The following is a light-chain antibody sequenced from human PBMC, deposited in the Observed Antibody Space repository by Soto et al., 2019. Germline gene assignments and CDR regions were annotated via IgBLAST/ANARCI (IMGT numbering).Light chain of an antibody. CDR2: NNN. J-gene: IGLJ1*01. Sequence: QCLVTQPPSASRAPGQRVTISCSKSSSNIGTNAVNWYQQLPGTAPKLLIYNNNQRPSGVPDRFSGPKSGTSASLPINGLHSPDAADYYSAAWADSLTGYVFGPGTKVTV. V-gene: IGLV1-44*01. CDR1: SSNIGTNA. CDR3: AAWADSLTGYV.